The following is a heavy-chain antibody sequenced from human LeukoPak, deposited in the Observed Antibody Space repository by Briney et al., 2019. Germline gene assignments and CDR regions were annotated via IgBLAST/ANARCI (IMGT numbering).Heavy chain of an antibody. CDR1: GYSISSGYY. J-gene: IGHJ4*02. CDR2: IYYSGST. Sequence: PSETLSLTCTVSGYSISSGYYWGWIRQPPGKGLEWIGSIYYSGSTYYNPSLKSRVTISVDTSKNQFSLKLSSVTAADTAVYYCARVPSYYYDSSVDYWGQGTLVTVSS. V-gene: IGHV4-38-2*02. D-gene: IGHD3-22*01. CDR3: ARVPSYYYDSSVDY.